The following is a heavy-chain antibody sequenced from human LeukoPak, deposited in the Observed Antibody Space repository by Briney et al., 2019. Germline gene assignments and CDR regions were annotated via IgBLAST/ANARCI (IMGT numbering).Heavy chain of an antibody. CDR3: AKVDREYGSGSYDYYYYYMDV. V-gene: IGHV3-23*01. CDR2: ISGSGGST. J-gene: IGHJ6*03. CDR1: EFTFSSYA. Sequence: PGGSLRLSCAASEFTFSSYAMSWVRQAPGKGLEWVSTISGSGGSTYYADSVKGRFTISRDNSRNTLYLQMNSLRAEDTAVYYCAKVDREYGSGSYDYYYYYMDVWGKGTTVTVSS. D-gene: IGHD3-10*01.